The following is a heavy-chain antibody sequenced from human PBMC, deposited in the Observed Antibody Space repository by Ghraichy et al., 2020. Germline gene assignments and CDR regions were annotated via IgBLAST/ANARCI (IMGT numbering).Heavy chain of an antibody. V-gene: IGHV4-34*01. D-gene: IGHD2-15*01. CDR3: ARAPLRCSGGSCYGSKFDY. CDR2: INHSGST. CDR1: GGSFSGYY. Sequence: GSLSLTCAVYGGSFSGYYWSWIRQPPGKGLEWIGEINHSGSTNYNPSLKSRVTISVDTSKNQFSLKLSSVTAADTAVYYCARAPLRCSGGSCYGSKFDYWGQGTLVTVSS. J-gene: IGHJ4*02.